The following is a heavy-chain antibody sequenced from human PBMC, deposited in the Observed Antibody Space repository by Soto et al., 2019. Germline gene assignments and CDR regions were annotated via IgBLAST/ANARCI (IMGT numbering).Heavy chain of an antibody. Sequence: PGESLKISCKGSGYSFAGYWITWVRQKPGKGLEWMGRIDPSDSQTYYSPSFRGHVTISVTKSITTVFLQWSSLRASDTAMYYCARQRYDSDTGPHFQYFFDSWSQATPVTVSS. J-gene: IGHJ4*02. CDR3: ARQRYDSDTGPHFQYFFDS. D-gene: IGHD3-22*01. CDR1: GYSFAGYW. V-gene: IGHV5-10-1*01. CDR2: IDPSDSQT.